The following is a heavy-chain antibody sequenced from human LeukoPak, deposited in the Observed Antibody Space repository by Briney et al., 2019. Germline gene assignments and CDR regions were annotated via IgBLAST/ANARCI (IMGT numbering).Heavy chain of an antibody. V-gene: IGHV3-72*01. CDR2: TRNKANSYTT. J-gene: IGHJ5*01. Sequence: PGGSLRLSCAASGFTFSDHSMDWVRQAPGKGLEWVGRTRNKANSYTTDYAASVKGRFTISRDDSKNSLYLQMNCLKTEDTAVYYCGSPYCSGGACYGFESWGQGTLVTVSS. D-gene: IGHD2-15*01. CDR3: GSPYCSGGACYGFES. CDR1: GFTFSDHS.